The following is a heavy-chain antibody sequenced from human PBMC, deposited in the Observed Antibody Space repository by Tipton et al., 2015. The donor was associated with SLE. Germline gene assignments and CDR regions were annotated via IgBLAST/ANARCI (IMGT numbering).Heavy chain of an antibody. V-gene: IGHV3-23*01. J-gene: IGHJ6*02. Sequence: SLRLSCAAPGFTFRNYAMSWVRQAPGKGLEWVSTISGSGGSTYYADSVRGRFTISRDNSKNTLYLQMNSLRAEDTAVYYCAKWHDGMDVWGQGTTVTVSS. CDR3: AKWHDGMDV. CDR2: ISGSGGST. CDR1: GFTFRNYA.